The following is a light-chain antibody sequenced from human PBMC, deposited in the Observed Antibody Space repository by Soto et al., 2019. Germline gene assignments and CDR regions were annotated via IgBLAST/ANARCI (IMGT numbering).Light chain of an antibody. CDR1: QGISSW. CDR2: VAS. V-gene: IGKV1-12*01. J-gene: IGKJ3*01. Sequence: DIQMTQSPSSVSASVGDRVTITCRASQGISSWLAWYQQKPGKAPNLLIYVASSLQSGVPSRFSGSGSGTYSTPAISSPQPEDSATYYCQQADSFPFSFGSGTTVDI. CDR3: QQADSFPFS.